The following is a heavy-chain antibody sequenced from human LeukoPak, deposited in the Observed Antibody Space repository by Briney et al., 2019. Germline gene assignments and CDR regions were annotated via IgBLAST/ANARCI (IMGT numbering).Heavy chain of an antibody. V-gene: IGHV4-61*02. Sequence: SQTLSLTCTVSGGSISSGSYYWSWIRQPAGKGLEWIGRIYTSGSTNYNPSPKSRVTISVDTSKNQFSLKLSSVTAADTAVYYCARTLLGIDYGSGSYDFDYWGQGTLVTVSS. J-gene: IGHJ4*02. CDR2: IYTSGST. CDR3: ARTLLGIDYGSGSYDFDY. D-gene: IGHD3-10*01. CDR1: GGSISSGSYY.